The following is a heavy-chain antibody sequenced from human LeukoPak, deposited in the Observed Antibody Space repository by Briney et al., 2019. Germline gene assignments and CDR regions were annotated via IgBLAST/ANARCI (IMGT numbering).Heavy chain of an antibody. CDR1: GFPFSSYW. CDR2: IRHDGSET. Sequence: GGSLRLSCAASGFPFSSYWMSWVRQAPGKGLEWVANIRHDGSETYYVDSLRGRFTISRDNAKNLVYLQMNSLRAGDTAVYYCAREGCSSTSCYAFSYWGQGTLVTVSS. CDR3: AREGCSSTSCYAFSY. V-gene: IGHV3-7*01. D-gene: IGHD2-2*01. J-gene: IGHJ4*02.